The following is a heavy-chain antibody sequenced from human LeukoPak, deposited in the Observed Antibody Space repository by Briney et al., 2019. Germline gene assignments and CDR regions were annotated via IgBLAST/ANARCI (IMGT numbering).Heavy chain of an antibody. CDR2: ISGSGGST. D-gene: IGHD4-4*01. J-gene: IGHJ4*02. CDR3: AKDSGGYSNSSPG. V-gene: IGHV3-23*01. Sequence: GGSLRLSCAASGFTFSSYAMSWVRQAPGEGLEWVSAISGSGGSTYYADSVKGRFTISRDNSKNTLYLQMNSLRAEDTAVYYCAKDSGGYSNSSPGWGQGTLVTVSS. CDR1: GFTFSSYA.